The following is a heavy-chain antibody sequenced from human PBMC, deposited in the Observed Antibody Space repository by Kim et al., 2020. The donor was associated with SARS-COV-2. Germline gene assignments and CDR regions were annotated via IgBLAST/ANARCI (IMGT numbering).Heavy chain of an antibody. J-gene: IGHJ4*02. CDR3: ARGRGHMDFDY. CDR1: GGSFSGYY. CDR2: INHSGST. D-gene: IGHD3-16*01. V-gene: IGHV4-34*01. Sequence: SETLSLTCAVYGGSFSGYYWSWIRQPPGKGLEWIGEINHSGSTNYNPSLKSRVTISVDTSKNQFSLKLSSVTAADTAVYYCARGRGHMDFDYWGQGTLV.